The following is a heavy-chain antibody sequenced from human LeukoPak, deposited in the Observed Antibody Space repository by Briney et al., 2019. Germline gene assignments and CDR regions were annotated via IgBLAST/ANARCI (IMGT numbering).Heavy chain of an antibody. V-gene: IGHV3-33*01. J-gene: IGHJ4*02. CDR2: IWYDGSNK. D-gene: IGHD3-22*01. Sequence: GGSLRLSCAASGFTFSSYGVHWVRQAPGKGLEWVAVIWYDGSNKYYADSVKGRFTISRDNSKNTLYLQMNSLRAEDTAVYYCAREGDSSGSLFYFDYWGQGTLVTVSS. CDR3: AREGDSSGSLFYFDY. CDR1: GFTFSSYG.